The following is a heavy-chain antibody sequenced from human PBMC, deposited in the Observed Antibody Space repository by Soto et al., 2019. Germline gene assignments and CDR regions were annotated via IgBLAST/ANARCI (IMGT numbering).Heavy chain of an antibody. V-gene: IGHV3-23*01. Sequence: GGSLRLSCAASGFTFSSYAMSWVRQAPGKGLEWVSAISGSGGSTYYADSVKGRFTISRDNSKNTLYLQMNSLRAEDTAVYYWAREYSSSRDPVLDYWGQGTLVTVSS. CDR3: AREYSSSRDPVLDY. CDR1: GFTFSSYA. D-gene: IGHD6-6*01. J-gene: IGHJ4*02. CDR2: ISGSGGST.